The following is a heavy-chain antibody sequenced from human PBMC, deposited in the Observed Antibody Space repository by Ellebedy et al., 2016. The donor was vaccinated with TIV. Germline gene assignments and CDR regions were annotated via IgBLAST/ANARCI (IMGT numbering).Heavy chain of an antibody. D-gene: IGHD2-8*01. CDR2: IWYDGSSK. V-gene: IGHV3-33*01. CDR1: GFTFSSYG. J-gene: IGHJ4*02. Sequence: GESLKISCATSGFTFSSYGMHWVRQAPGKGLERVALIWYDGSSKYYADSVKGRFTISRDNSKNTLYLQMNTLRAEDTAVYYCARDSENGAALDYWGQGTLVTVSS. CDR3: ARDSENGAALDY.